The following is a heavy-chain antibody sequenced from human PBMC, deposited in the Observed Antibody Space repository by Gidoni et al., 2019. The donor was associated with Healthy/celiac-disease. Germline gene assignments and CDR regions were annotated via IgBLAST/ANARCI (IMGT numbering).Heavy chain of an antibody. CDR2: IYWDDDK. CDR3: ARSPTCCSYTSCCAACFDS. D-gene: IGHD2-2*01. V-gene: IGHV2-5*02. CDR1: GLPLSTSRMG. Sequence: QPTFQESGPKMVKPTQTLTVTCTYSGLPLSTSRMGVGWTRQPPGKDLEWLALIYWDDDKRYSPSLKSRLTITKDTSNNLVVHTVTDIVSLDTSRCYCARSPTCCSYTSCCAACFDSWGQGTLVTVSS. J-gene: IGHJ5*01.